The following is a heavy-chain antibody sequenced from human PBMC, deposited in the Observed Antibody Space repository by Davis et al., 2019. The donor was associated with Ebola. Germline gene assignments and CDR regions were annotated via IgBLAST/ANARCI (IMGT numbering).Heavy chain of an antibody. CDR2: LIYIFGVP. CDR1: GGTFSSYT. D-gene: IGHD3-22*01. Sequence: AASVKVSCKASGGTFSSYTVSWVRQAPGQGLEWMGGLIYIFGVPNYAQKFQGRVTITADKSTSTAYLELSSLRSEDTAVYYCATASSDYHYYYAMDVWGQGTTVTVSS. CDR3: ATASSDYHYYYAMDV. V-gene: IGHV1-69*10. J-gene: IGHJ6*02.